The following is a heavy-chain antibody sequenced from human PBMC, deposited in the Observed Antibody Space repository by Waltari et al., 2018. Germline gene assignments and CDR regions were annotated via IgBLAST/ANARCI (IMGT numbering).Heavy chain of an antibody. CDR3: ASGRGDYDRYYFDY. J-gene: IGHJ4*02. V-gene: IGHV4-59*11. CDR2: IYYSGST. CDR1: GGSISSHY. D-gene: IGHD4-17*01. Sequence: QVQLQESGPGLVKPSETLSLTCTVPGGSISSHYWSWIRQPPGKGLEWIGYIYYSGSTNYNPSLKSRVTISVDTSKNQFSLKLSSVTAADTAVYYCASGRGDYDRYYFDYWGQGTLVTVSS.